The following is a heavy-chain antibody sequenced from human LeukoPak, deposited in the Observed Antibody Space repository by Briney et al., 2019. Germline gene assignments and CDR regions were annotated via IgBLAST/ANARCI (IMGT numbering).Heavy chain of an antibody. CDR1: GGSMSSYY. CDR3: ARDEYSYGLSAFDI. V-gene: IGHV4-59*01. CDR2: IYYSGST. Sequence: KPSETLSLTCTVSGGSMSSYYWSWIRQPPGEGLEWIGYIYYSGSTNYNPSLKSRVTISVDTSKNQFSLKLSSVTAADTAVYYCARDEYSYGLSAFDIWGQGTMVTVSS. J-gene: IGHJ3*02. D-gene: IGHD5-18*01.